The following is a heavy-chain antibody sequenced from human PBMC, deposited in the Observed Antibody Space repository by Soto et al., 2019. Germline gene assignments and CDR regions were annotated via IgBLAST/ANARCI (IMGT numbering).Heavy chain of an antibody. CDR3: AKALSTTVYYSYGIAV. CDR2: ISGSGGST. Sequence: PGGALRLACAASGFTFSSYAMSWVRQAPGKGLEWVSAISGSGGSTYYADSVKGRFTTSRDNSKNTLYLQMNTLRAEDTAVYYCAKALSTTVYYSYGIAVWGQGPTVTVSS. V-gene: IGHV3-23*01. D-gene: IGHD4-17*01. CDR1: GFTFSSYA. J-gene: IGHJ6*02.